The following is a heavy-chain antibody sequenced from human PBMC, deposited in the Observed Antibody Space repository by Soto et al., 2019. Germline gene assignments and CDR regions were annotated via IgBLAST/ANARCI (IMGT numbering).Heavy chain of an antibody. CDR3: QAEDGIRDTVPVSAFLLNRSSDL. D-gene: IGHD2-15*01. CDR2: IGDDGGNK. J-gene: IGHJ2*01. Sequence: GKGLEWVAVIGDDGGNKYYEDSVKGRFIISRDNAKNTLYLQMNSLRGEDTSVFFFQAEDGIRDTVPVSAFLLNRSSDL. V-gene: IGHV3-33*01.